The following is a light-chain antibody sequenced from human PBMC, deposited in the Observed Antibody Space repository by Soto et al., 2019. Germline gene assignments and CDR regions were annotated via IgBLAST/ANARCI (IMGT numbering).Light chain of an antibody. V-gene: IGKV3-15*01. CDR3: QQYNNWPRT. CDR2: GAS. J-gene: IGKJ3*01. CDR1: QSVSSN. Sequence: EIVITQSPATLSVSPGERATLSCRASQSVSSNLAWYQQKPGQAPRLLIYGASTRATGIPAGFSGSGSGTEFTLTISSLQSEDFAVYYCQQYNNWPRTFGPGTKVDIK.